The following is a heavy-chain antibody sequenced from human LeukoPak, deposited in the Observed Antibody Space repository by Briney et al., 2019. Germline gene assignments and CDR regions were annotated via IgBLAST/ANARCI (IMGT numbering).Heavy chain of an antibody. CDR1: GFTFSSYS. J-gene: IGHJ4*02. CDR3: ARDYGPLYYDSTN. Sequence: GGSLRLSCAASGFTFSSYSMNWVRQAPGKGLEWVSYISSSSSTIYYADSVKGRFTISRDNAKNSLYLQMNSLRAEDTAVYYCARDYGPLYYDSTNWGQGTLVTVSS. D-gene: IGHD3-22*01. CDR2: ISSSSSTI. V-gene: IGHV3-48*01.